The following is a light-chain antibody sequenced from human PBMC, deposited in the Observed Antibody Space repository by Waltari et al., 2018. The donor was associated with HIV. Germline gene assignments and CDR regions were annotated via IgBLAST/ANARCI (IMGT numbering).Light chain of an antibody. V-gene: IGKV1-33*01. CDR1: QGITNY. CDR2: DAS. Sequence: DIQMPLSPSPLSASVGVRVTITCQASQGITNYLNWYQQKPGKAPKLLIYDASNLETGVPSRFSGSGSGTDFTFTISSLQPEDIATYYCQQFDSLPPTFGPGTKVDIK. CDR3: QQFDSLPPT. J-gene: IGKJ3*01.